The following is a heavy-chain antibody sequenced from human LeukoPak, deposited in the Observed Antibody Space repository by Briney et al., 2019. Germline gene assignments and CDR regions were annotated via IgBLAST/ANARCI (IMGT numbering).Heavy chain of an antibody. CDR2: IKQDGSEK. D-gene: IGHD3-22*01. CDR3: ARDLNYYGSSGYYYTFDY. Sequence: TGGSLRLSCAASGFTFSSYWMSWVRQAPGKGLEWVANIKQDGSEKYYVDSVKGRFTISRDNAKNSLYLQMNSLRAEDTAVYYCARDLNYYGSSGYYYTFDYWGQGTLVTVSS. V-gene: IGHV3-7*01. CDR1: GFTFSSYW. J-gene: IGHJ4*02.